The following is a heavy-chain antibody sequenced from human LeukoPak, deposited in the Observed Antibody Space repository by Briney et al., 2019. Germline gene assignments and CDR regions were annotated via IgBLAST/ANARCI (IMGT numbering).Heavy chain of an antibody. J-gene: IGHJ4*02. CDR2: ISWNSGSI. CDR3: AKSAAAGDYFDY. V-gene: IGHV3-9*01. D-gene: IGHD6-13*01. Sequence: AXSGFTFDDXXXXWVRQAPGKGXXWVSGISWNSGSIGYADSVKGRFTISRDNAKNSLYLQMNSLRAEDTALYYCAKSAAAGDYFDYWGQGTLVTVSS. CDR1: GFTFDDXX.